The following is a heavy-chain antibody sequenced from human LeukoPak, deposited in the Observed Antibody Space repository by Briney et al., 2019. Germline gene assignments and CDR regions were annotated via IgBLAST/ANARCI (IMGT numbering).Heavy chain of an antibody. CDR1: GGSISSSSYY. CDR3: ARIRRDGYNYADY. D-gene: IGHD5-24*01. J-gene: IGHJ4*02. CDR2: IYYSGST. Sequence: SETLSLTCTVSGGSISSSSYYWGWIRQPPGKGLEWIGSIYYSGSTYYNPSLKSRVTISVDTSKNQFSLKLSSVTAADTAVYYCARIRRDGYNYADYWGQGTLVTVSS. V-gene: IGHV4-39*01.